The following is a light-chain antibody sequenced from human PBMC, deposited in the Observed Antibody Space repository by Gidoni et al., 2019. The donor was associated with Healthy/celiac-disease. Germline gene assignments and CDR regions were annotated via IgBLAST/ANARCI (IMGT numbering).Light chain of an antibody. CDR3: QQYDNLPLT. CDR2: DAS. V-gene: IGKV1-33*01. Sequence: DMQMTPSPSYLAASVGDSVTITCPASQAISNLLNWYQQKPGKAPKLLIYDASNLETGVPSRFSGRGSGTDFTFTISSLQPEDISTYYCQQYDNLPLTFGGGTKVEIK. CDR1: QAISNL. J-gene: IGKJ4*01.